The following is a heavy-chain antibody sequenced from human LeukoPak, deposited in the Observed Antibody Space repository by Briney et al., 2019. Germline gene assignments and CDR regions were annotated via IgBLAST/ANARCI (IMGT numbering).Heavy chain of an antibody. CDR1: GLTFSGYA. D-gene: IGHD2-15*01. CDR3: AKGSSPFDP. CDR2: ISAGGGNT. Sequence: GGSLRLSCAASGLTFSGYAMSWVRKAPGKGLEWVSTISAGGGNTYSANSMKGRFTISRDNSKNTLYLQMNSLRAEDTAVYYCAKGSSPFDPWGQGTLVTVSS. V-gene: IGHV3-23*01. J-gene: IGHJ5*02.